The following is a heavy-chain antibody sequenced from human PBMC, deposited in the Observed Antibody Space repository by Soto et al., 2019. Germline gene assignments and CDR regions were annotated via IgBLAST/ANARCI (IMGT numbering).Heavy chain of an antibody. J-gene: IGHJ3*02. Sequence: QVQLQQWGAGLLKPSETLSLTCAVYGGSFSGYYWSWIRQPPGKGLEWIGEINHSGSTNYNPSLKSRVTISVDTSKNQFSLQLSSVTAADTAVYYCARAPRRVPGQRITGTTFAFDIWGQGTMVTVSS. CDR3: ARAPRRVPGQRITGTTFAFDI. CDR2: INHSGST. CDR1: GGSFSGYY. V-gene: IGHV4-34*01. D-gene: IGHD1-20*01.